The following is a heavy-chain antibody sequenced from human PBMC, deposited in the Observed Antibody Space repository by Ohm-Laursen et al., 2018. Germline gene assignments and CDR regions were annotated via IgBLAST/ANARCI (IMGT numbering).Heavy chain of an antibody. CDR3: ARGTVGSGTFDY. CDR2: IGTAGDT. CDR1: GFTFSSYD. Sequence: SLRLSCAASGFTFSSYDMHWVRHATGKGLEWVSAIGTAGDTYYPGSVKGRFTISRENAKNSLYLQMTSLRAGDTAVYYCARGTVGSGTFDYWGQGALVTVSS. V-gene: IGHV3-13*01. J-gene: IGHJ4*02. D-gene: IGHD1-1*01.